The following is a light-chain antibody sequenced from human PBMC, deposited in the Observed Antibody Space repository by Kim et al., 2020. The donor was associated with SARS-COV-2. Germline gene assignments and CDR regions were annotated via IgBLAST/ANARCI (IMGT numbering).Light chain of an antibody. Sequence: VSVAPGQTASITCSGDKLGDKYACWYQQKPGQSPVLVIYQDSKRPSGIPERFSGSNSGNTATLTISGTQAMDEADYYCQAWDSIVVFGGGTKVTVL. J-gene: IGLJ2*01. CDR2: QDS. V-gene: IGLV3-1*01. CDR3: QAWDSIVV. CDR1: KLGDKY.